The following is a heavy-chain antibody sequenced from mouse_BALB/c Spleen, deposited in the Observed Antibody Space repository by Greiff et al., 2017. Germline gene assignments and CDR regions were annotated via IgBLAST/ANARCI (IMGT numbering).Heavy chain of an antibody. J-gene: IGHJ4*01. Sequence: QVQLKESGAELARPGASVKLSCKASGYTFTDYYINWVKQRTGQGLEWIGEIYPGSGNTYYNEKFKGKATLTADKSSSTAYMQLSSLTSEDSAVYFCARAGKDYAMDYWGQGTSVTVSS. V-gene: IGHV1-77*01. CDR1: GYTFTDYY. CDR3: ARAGKDYAMDY. CDR2: IYPGSGNT.